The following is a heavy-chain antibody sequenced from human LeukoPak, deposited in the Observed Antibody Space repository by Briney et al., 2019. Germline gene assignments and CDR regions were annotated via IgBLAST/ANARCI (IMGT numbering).Heavy chain of an antibody. V-gene: IGHV1-8*03. Sequence: ASVKVSCKASGYTFTSYDINWVRQATGQGLEWMGWMNPNSGNTGYAQKFQGRVTITRNTPISTAYMELSSLRSEDTAVYYCARVTPNYEVELLGGVFDYWGQGTLVTVSP. J-gene: IGHJ4*02. CDR2: MNPNSGNT. CDR3: ARVTPNYEVELLGGVFDY. CDR1: GYTFTSYD. D-gene: IGHD1-26*01.